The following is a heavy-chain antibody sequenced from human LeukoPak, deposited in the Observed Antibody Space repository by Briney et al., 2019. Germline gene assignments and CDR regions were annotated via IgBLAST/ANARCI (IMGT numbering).Heavy chain of an antibody. V-gene: IGHV1-46*01. CDR2: INPSDAST. CDR3: ARLARYSWSPISPLYYYYYMDV. J-gene: IGHJ6*03. CDR1: GYTFTSYS. D-gene: IGHD1-26*01. Sequence: GASVKVSRKASGYTFTSYSMNWVRQAPGQGPEWMGIINPSDASTTYAQKFQGRVTMTRDMSTSTVYMELSSLRSGDTAVYYCARLARYSWSPISPLYYYYYMDVWGKGTTVTVSS.